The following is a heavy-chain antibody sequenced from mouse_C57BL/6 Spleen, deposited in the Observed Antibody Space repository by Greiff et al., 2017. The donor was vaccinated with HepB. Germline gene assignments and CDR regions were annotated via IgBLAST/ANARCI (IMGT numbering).Heavy chain of an antibody. CDR2: IWRGGST. CDR1: GFSLTSYG. Sequence: QVHVKQSGPGLVQPSQSLSITCTVSGFSLTSYGVHWVRQSPGKGLEWLGVIWRGGSTDYNAAFMSRLSITKDNSKSQVFFKMNSLQADDTAIYYCAKNGYYQDYAMDYWGQGTSVTVSS. D-gene: IGHD2-3*01. J-gene: IGHJ4*01. V-gene: IGHV2-5*01. CDR3: AKNGYYQDYAMDY.